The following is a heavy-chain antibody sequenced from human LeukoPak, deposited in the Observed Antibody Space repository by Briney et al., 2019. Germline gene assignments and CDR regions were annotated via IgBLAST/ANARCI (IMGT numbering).Heavy chain of an antibody. CDR3: ARTYSSSWIDY. J-gene: IGHJ4*02. V-gene: IGHV4-34*01. D-gene: IGHD6-13*01. CDR2: INHSGST. Sequence: SETLSLTCAVYGGSFSGYYWSWIRQPPGKGLEWIGEINHSGSTNYNPSLKSRVTVSVDTSKNQFSLKLSSVTAADTAVYYCARTYSSSWIDYWGQGTLVTVSS. CDR1: GGSFSGYY.